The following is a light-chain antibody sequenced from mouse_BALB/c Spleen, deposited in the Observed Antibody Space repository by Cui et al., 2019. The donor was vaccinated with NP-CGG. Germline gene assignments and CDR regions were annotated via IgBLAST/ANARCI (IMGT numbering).Light chain of an antibody. CDR2: GTN. CDR1: TGAVTTSNY. V-gene: IGLV1*01. J-gene: IGLJ1*01. Sequence: QAVVTQESALTTSPGETVTLTCRSSTGAVTTSNYANSVQEKPDQLITGLIGGTNNRAPGVPARFSGSLIGDKAALTITGAQTEDEAIYFCALWYSNHWVFGGGTKLTVL. CDR3: ALWYSNHWV.